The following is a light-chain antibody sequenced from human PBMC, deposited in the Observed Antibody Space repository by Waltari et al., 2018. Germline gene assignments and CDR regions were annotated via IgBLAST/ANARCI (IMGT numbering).Light chain of an antibody. Sequence: QSALTQPASVSGSPGQSITIPCTGTSSDVGGYNYVPWYQQHPGKAPKLMIYDVSNRPSGVSNRFSGSKSGNTASLTISGLQAEDEADYYCSSYTSNDTLGVFGTGTKVTVL. CDR3: SSYTSNDTLGV. V-gene: IGLV2-14*03. CDR2: DVS. CDR1: SSDVGGYNY. J-gene: IGLJ1*01.